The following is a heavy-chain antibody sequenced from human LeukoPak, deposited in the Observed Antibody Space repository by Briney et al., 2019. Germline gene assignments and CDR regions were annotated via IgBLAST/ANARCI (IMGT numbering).Heavy chain of an antibody. CDR2: INHSGST. Sequence: SETLSLTCAVYGGSFSGYYWSWIRQPPGKGLEWIGEINHSGSTNYNPSLKSRVTISVDTSKNQFSLKLSSVTAADTAVYYCARAPRYYDILTGYYAYYMDVWGKGTTVTISS. V-gene: IGHV4-34*01. J-gene: IGHJ6*03. CDR1: GGSFSGYY. D-gene: IGHD3-9*01. CDR3: ARAPRYYDILTGYYAYYMDV.